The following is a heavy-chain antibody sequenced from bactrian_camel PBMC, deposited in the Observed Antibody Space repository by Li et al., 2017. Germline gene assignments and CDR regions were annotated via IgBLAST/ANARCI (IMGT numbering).Heavy chain of an antibody. V-gene: IGHV3S54*01. D-gene: IGHD1*01. Sequence: HVQLVESGGGSVQAGGSLRLSCAASGYTYGVNCMGWLRQAPGKEREGVAGIYTAGGSTYYADSVRGRFTISQDNAKNTVYLHMNTLKPEDTAVYYCAAGSRCGLSLLRYNHWGQGTQVTVS. J-gene: IGHJ4*01. CDR3: AAGSRCGLSLLRYNH. CDR1: GYTYGVNC. CDR2: IYTAGGST.